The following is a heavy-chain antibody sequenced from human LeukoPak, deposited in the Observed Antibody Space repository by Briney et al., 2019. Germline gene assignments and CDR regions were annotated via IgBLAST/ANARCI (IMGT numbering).Heavy chain of an antibody. V-gene: IGHV4-34*01. CDR2: IYHSGST. CDR1: GGSFSGYY. Sequence: SETLSLTCAVYGGSFSGYYWSWIRQPPGKGLEWIGSIYHSGSTYYNPSLKSRVTISVDTSKNQFSLKLSSVTAADTAVYYCAVNSYAKDAFDIWGQGTMVTVSS. J-gene: IGHJ3*02. D-gene: IGHD5-18*01. CDR3: AVNSYAKDAFDI.